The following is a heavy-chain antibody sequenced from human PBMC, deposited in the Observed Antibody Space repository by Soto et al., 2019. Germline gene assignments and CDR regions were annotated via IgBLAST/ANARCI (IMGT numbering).Heavy chain of an antibody. CDR3: AANTAYYYGMDV. V-gene: IGHV1-58*01. Sequence: SVKVSCKASGFTFTSSAVQWVRQARGQRLEWIGWIVVGSGNTNYAQKSQERVTITRDMSTSTAYMELSSLRSEDTAVYYCAANTAYYYGMDVWGQGTTVTVSS. CDR1: GFTFTSSA. CDR2: IVVGSGNT. D-gene: IGHD5-18*01. J-gene: IGHJ6*02.